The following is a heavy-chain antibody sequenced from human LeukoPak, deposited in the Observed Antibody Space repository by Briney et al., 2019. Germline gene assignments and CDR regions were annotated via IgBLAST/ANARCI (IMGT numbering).Heavy chain of an antibody. CDR1: GFTFSSYA. D-gene: IGHD6-19*01. V-gene: IGHV3-23*01. Sequence: PGGSLRLSCAASGFTFSSYAMSWVRQVPEKGLEWVSAISVGGVTTYYADSVKGRFTLSRDNPKNTLYLQLNSLRAEDTAIYYCAKASGSSGHSFGYGMDVWGQGTTVTVSS. CDR2: ISVGGVTT. CDR3: AKASGSSGHSFGYGMDV. J-gene: IGHJ6*02.